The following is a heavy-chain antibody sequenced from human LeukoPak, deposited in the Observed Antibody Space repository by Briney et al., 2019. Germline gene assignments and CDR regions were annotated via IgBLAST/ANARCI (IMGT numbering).Heavy chain of an antibody. CDR3: ATSTVLCGSCYDY. CDR1: SGSLSSDNNY. CDR2: IYTSGRT. Sequence: PSQTLSLTCTVSSGSLSSDNNYWNWIRQPAGKGLEWIGRIYTSGRTSYNPSLKSRVTISVDTSKNQFSLKLSSVTAADTAVYYCATSTVLCGSCYDYWGQGTLVTVSS. D-gene: IGHD2-15*01. V-gene: IGHV4-61*02. J-gene: IGHJ4*02.